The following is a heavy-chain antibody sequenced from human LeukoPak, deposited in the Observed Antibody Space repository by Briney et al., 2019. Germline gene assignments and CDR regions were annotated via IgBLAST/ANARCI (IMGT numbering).Heavy chain of an antibody. J-gene: IGHJ4*02. CDR3: AKDRSSSSRPSFDY. D-gene: IGHD6-13*01. CDR2: ISGSGGST. V-gene: IGHV3-23*01. CDR1: GITFSSYP. Sequence: GGSLRLSCAASGITFSSYPMTWVRQAPGKGLEWVSAISGSGGSTYYADSVKGRFTISRDNSKNTLYLQMNSLRAEDTAVYYCAKDRSSSSRPSFDYWGQGTLVTVSS.